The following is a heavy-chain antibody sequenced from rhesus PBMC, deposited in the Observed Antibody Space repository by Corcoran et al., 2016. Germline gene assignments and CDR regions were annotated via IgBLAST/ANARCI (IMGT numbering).Heavy chain of an antibody. CDR3: ARVYYYDSGYYHYFDY. V-gene: IGHV1S2*01. Sequence: QVQLVQSGAEVKKPGSSVKVSCTASGYTFPDYYMPWVRQAPRPGLEWMGWINPYNGHTKYAKKFQGRVTMTRDTSTSTAYMELSSLRSEDTAGYYCARVYYYDSGYYHYFDYWGQGVLVTVSS. J-gene: IGHJ4*01. D-gene: IGHD3-28*01. CDR1: GYTFPDYY. CDR2: INPYNGHT.